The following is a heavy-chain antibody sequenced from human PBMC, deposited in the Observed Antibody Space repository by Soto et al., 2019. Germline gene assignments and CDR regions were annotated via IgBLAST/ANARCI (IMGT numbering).Heavy chain of an antibody. CDR3: AYYDILTGYSFDP. Sequence: ASVKVSCKASGYTFTSYYMHWVRQAPGQGLEWMGIINPSGGSTSYAQKFQGRVTMTRDTSTSTVYMELSSLRSEDTAVYYCAYYDILTGYSFDPWGQGTLVTVPQ. D-gene: IGHD3-9*01. CDR2: INPSGGST. J-gene: IGHJ5*02. CDR1: GYTFTSYY. V-gene: IGHV1-46*03.